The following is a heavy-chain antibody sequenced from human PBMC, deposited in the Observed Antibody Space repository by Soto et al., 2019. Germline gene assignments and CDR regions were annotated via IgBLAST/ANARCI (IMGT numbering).Heavy chain of an antibody. J-gene: IGHJ5*02. CDR3: VRVGLVGANSISNAWFDP. CDR2: IYPGDSDT. V-gene: IGHV5-51*01. CDR1: GYTFTSHW. Sequence: EVQLVQSGAEVKNPGDSLKISCKGSGYTFTSHWIGWVRQMPGKGLEWMGIIYPGDSDTRYSPSFQGQVIISADKSITTAYRQWSSLKASDTAMYYCVRVGLVGANSISNAWFDPWCQGTLGSVSS. D-gene: IGHD1-26*01.